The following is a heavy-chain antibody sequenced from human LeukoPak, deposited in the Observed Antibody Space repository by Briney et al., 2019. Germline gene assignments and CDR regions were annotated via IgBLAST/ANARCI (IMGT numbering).Heavy chain of an antibody. J-gene: IGHJ5*02. V-gene: IGHV3-66*01. CDR3: AIDHSGVADNFDL. Sequence: GGSQRLSCAASGGTIGNNYMNWVRQARGGGVEFYSIICSGGSTHYVDSVKGRSTISRDNSKYMLYLKMNTLRADDTAFYYCAIDHSGVADNFDLWGQGTLVTVSS. CDR1: GGTIGNNY. D-gene: IGHD6-13*01. CDR2: ICSGGST.